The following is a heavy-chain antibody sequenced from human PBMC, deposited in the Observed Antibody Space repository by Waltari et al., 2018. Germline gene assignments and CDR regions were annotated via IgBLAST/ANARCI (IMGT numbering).Heavy chain of an antibody. Sequence: EVQLLESGGGLVQPGGSLRLSCAASEFTFSSYAVTWVRQAPGKGLEWVSSFTTSGHTYYADSVKGRFTISRDNSKNKMYLQMNSLRADDTAVYYCAKGAIGSAGLDYWGQGTLVTVSS. CDR2: FTTSGHT. D-gene: IGHD6-13*01. V-gene: IGHV3-23*01. J-gene: IGHJ4*02. CDR3: AKGAIGSAGLDY. CDR1: EFTFSSYA.